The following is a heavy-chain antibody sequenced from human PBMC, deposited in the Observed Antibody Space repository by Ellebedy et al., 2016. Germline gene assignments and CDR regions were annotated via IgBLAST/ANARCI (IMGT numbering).Heavy chain of an antibody. CDR2: IYWDDDE. CDR3: ARRQHYDIPFDY. Sequence: SGPTLVKPTQTLTLTCTFSGFSLSTGGMGVGWVRQPPGTALEWLALIYWDDDERYSSSLESRLTITKDTSRNQVVLTMTNMDPVDTATYYCARRQHYDIPFDYWGQGIRVTVSS. V-gene: IGHV2-5*02. CDR1: GFSLSTGGMG. J-gene: IGHJ4*02. D-gene: IGHD3-9*01.